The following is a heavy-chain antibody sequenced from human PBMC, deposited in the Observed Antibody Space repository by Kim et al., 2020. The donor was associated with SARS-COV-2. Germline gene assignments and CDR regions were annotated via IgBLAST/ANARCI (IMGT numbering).Heavy chain of an antibody. CDR1: GYTFTGFH. J-gene: IGHJ3*01. CDR3: ARGTANVAFDF. Sequence: ASVKVSCKASGYTFTGFHIYWLRQAPGQTFESLGRVNPNFGDTRFESKFEDRVTMASDTSTSTAYMELTRLTSDDTAMYFCARGTANVAFDFWGQGTAVTVSS. V-gene: IGHV1-2*07. D-gene: IGHD2-21*02. CDR2: VNPNFGDT.